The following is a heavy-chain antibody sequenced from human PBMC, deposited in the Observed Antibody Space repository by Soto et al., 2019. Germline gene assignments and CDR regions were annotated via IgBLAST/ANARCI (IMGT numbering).Heavy chain of an antibody. V-gene: IGHV3-30*18. D-gene: IGHD3-16*01. J-gene: IGHJ4*02. Sequence: PGGSLRLSCAASVFTFSSYGMHWVRQAPGKGLEWVAVISYDGSNKYYADSVKGRFTISRDNSKNTLYLQMNSLRAEDTAVYYCAKVMIPFGGVELAFDYWGQGTLVTVSS. CDR1: VFTFSSYG. CDR3: AKVMIPFGGVELAFDY. CDR2: ISYDGSNK.